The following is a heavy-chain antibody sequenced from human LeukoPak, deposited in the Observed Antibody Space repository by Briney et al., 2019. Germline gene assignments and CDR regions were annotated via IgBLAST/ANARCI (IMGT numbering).Heavy chain of an antibody. CDR1: GDSVSSNSVT. D-gene: IGHD2-2*01. J-gene: IGHJ5*02. CDR2: TYYRSTWYN. Sequence: SQTLSLTCAISGDSVSSNSVTWNWIRQSPSRGLEWLGRTYYRSTWYNDYAVSVRGRITVNPDTSKNQFSLHLNSVTPEDTAVYYCARRLTQYDCFDPWGQGIPVTVSS. V-gene: IGHV6-1*01. CDR3: ARRLTQYDCFDP.